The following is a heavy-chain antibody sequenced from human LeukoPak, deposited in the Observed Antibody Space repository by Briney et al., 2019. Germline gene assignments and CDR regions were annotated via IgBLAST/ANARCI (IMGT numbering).Heavy chain of an antibody. CDR1: GGSISSYY. J-gene: IGHJ4*02. CDR3: ARSTDLFYFDY. Sequence: SETLSLTCTVSGGSISSYYWSWIRQPPGKGLEWIGYIYYSGSTNYNPSLKSRITISVDTSKNQFSLKLSSVTAEDTAVYYCARSTDLFYFDYWGQGTLVTVSS. CDR2: IYYSGST. V-gene: IGHV4-59*01. D-gene: IGHD3-3*01.